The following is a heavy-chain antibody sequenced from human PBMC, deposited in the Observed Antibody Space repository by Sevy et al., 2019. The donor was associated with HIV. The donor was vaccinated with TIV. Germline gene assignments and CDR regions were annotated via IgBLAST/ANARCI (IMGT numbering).Heavy chain of an antibody. CDR2: INSDGSST. CDR3: ARFGQWLVREGYYYYGMDV. J-gene: IGHJ6*02. CDR1: GFTFSSYW. Sequence: GGSLRLSCAASGFTFSSYWMHWVRQAPGKGLVWVSRINSDGSSTSYADSVKGRFTISRDNAKNTLYLQMNSLRAEDTAVYYCARFGQWLVREGYYYYGMDVWGQGTTVTVSS. V-gene: IGHV3-74*01. D-gene: IGHD6-19*01.